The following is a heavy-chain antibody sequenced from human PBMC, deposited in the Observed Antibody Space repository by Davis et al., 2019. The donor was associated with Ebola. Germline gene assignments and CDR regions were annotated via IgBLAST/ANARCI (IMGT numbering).Heavy chain of an antibody. D-gene: IGHD2-2*01. CDR3: ARRRGYCSSTSCPWDY. V-gene: IGHV1-69*05. CDR2: IIPIFGTA. Sequence: SVQVTCKAAAGTFISYAVSCGRQAPGPGLEWLGGIIPIFGTANYAQKFQGRVTITTDESTSTAYMELSSLRSEDTAVYYCARRRGYCSSTSCPWDYWGQGTLVTVSS. J-gene: IGHJ4*02. CDR1: AGTFISYA.